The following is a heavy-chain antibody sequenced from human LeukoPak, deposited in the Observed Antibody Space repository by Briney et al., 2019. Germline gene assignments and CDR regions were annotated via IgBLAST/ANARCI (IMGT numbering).Heavy chain of an antibody. CDR3: ARVLVVVVPGGDAFDI. J-gene: IGHJ3*02. CDR1: GFTFSSYG. CDR2: TRNKANSYTT. V-gene: IGHV3-72*01. Sequence: GRSLRLSCAASGFTFSSYGMHWVRQAPGKGLEWVGRTRNKANSYTTEYAASVKGRFTISRDDSKNSLYLQMNSLKTEDTAVYYCARVLVVVVPGGDAFDIWGQGTMVTVSS. D-gene: IGHD2-2*01.